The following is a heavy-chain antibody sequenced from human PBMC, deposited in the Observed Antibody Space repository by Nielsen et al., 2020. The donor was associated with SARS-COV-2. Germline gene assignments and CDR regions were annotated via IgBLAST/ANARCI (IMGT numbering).Heavy chain of an antibody. V-gene: IGHV3-15*01. CDR3: TTGSSSWTLNNWFDP. CDR1: GFTFSNAW. D-gene: IGHD6-13*01. CDR2: IKSKTDGGTT. Sequence: GGSLRLSCAASGFTFSNAWMSWVRQAPGKGLEWVGRIKSKTDGGTTDYAAPVKGRFTISRDDSKNTLYLQMNSLKTEDTAVYYCTTGSSSWTLNNWFDPWGQGTLVTVSS. J-gene: IGHJ5*02.